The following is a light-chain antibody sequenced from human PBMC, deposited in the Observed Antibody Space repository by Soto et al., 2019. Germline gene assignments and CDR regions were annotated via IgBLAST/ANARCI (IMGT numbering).Light chain of an antibody. Sequence: EIVLTQSPGTLSLSPGERAALSCTASQRVPNDYVAWCRQKPGQAPSLLLYGPSSRAAGIPDRFSGSVSGTDFTLFTLTISRLEPEDFAVYYCQQYGNSPWTFGQGTKVEI. J-gene: IGKJ1*01. CDR1: QRVPNDY. V-gene: IGKV3-20*01. CDR3: QQYGNSPWT. CDR2: GPS.